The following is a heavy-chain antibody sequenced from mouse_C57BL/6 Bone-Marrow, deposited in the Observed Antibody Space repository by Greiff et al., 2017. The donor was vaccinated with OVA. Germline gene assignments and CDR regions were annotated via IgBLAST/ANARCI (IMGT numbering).Heavy chain of an antibody. CDR1: GYSITSGYD. V-gene: IGHV3-1*01. Sequence: VQLQESGPGMVKPSQSLSLTCTVTGYSITSGYDWHWIRHFPGNKLEWMGYISYSGSTNYNPSLKSRISITHDTSKNHFFLKLNSVTTEDTATYYCAKKGPLYYYGSYWYFDVWGTGTTVTVSS. J-gene: IGHJ1*03. CDR2: ISYSGST. CDR3: AKKGPLYYYGSYWYFDV. D-gene: IGHD1-1*01.